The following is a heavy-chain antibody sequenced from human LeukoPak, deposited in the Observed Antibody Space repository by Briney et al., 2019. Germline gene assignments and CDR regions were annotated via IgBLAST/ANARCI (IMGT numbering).Heavy chain of an antibody. Sequence: QPGGSLRLSCAASGFTFSIYAMCWVRQAPGKGLEWVSAVSGSDSTYYADSVKGRFTISRDNSRNTLYLQMNSLRAEDTAIYYCAKGGMRQQLIDYWGQGTLVTVSS. CDR1: GFTFSIYA. V-gene: IGHV3-23*01. CDR2: VSGSDST. J-gene: IGHJ4*02. D-gene: IGHD6-13*01. CDR3: AKGGMRQQLIDY.